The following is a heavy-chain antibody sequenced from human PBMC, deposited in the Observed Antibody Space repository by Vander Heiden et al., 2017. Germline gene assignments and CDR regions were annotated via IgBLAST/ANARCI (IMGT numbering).Heavy chain of an antibody. J-gene: IGHJ5*02. V-gene: IGHV1-2*02. D-gene: IGHD1-20*01. CDR2: INPNSCGT. CDR3: ARRRIRWFDP. CDR1: GYTFPGYH. Sequence: VQLVQSRAEVNTHGASVKVSCKAAGYTFPGYHMHGVRQAAGQGLEWMGLINPNSCGTNYAQKFQGRVTMTRDTSISTAYMELSRLRADETAVYYCARRRIRWFDPWGQGTLVTGSS.